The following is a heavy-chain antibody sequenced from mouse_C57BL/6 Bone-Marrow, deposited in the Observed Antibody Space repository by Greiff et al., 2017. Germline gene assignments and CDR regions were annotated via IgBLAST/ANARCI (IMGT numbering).Heavy chain of an antibody. D-gene: IGHD1-3*01. CDR2: IHPNSGST. V-gene: IGHV1-64*01. CDR3: ARAECDNEAGFAY. Sequence: QVQLKQPGAELVKPGASVKLSCKASGYTFTSYWMHWVKQRPGQGLEWIGMIHPNSGSTNYNEKFKSKATLTVDKSSSTAYMQLSSLTSDDSAVYCGARAECDNEAGFAYWGQGTLVTVSA. CDR1: GYTFTSYW. J-gene: IGHJ3*01.